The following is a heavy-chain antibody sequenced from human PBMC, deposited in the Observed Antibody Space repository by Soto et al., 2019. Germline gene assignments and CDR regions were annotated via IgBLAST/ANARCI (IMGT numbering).Heavy chain of an antibody. CDR2: IDPSDSYT. V-gene: IGHV5-10-1*01. J-gene: IGHJ6*02. CDR1: GYSFTSYW. Sequence: PGESLKISCKGSGYSFTSYWISWVRQMPGKGLEWMGRIDPSDSYTNYSPSFQGHVSISADKSISTAYLQWSSLKASDTAMYYCGRHQAAADYYYYGMDVWDQGTTVTVSS. D-gene: IGHD6-13*01. CDR3: GRHQAAADYYYYGMDV.